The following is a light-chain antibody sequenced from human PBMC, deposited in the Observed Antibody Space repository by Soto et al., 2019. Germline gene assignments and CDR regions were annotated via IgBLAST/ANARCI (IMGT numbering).Light chain of an antibody. CDR3: QHRTHR. Sequence: EIVLTQSPATLSLSPGDRAVLSCRASQSVSRSLTWYQHKPGQAPRLLIYDASTRATGIPRRFSGSGSGTDFTLTISSVEPEDFAGYYCQHRTHRFGGGTKVEIK. CDR1: QSVSRS. CDR2: DAS. V-gene: IGKV3-11*01. J-gene: IGKJ4*01.